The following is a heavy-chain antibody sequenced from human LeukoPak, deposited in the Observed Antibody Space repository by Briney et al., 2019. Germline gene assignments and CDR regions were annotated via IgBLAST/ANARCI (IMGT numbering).Heavy chain of an antibody. D-gene: IGHD3-22*01. V-gene: IGHV1-18*01. CDR2: INTYNGNT. CDR3: ATHPYYDSSEIDGY. Sequence: GASVKVSCKASGYTFSSYGISWVRQAPGQGLEWMGWINTYNGNTNYAQKLQGRVTMTTDTSTTTAYMELRSLRSDDTAVYYCATHPYYDSSEIDGYWGQGTLVTVSS. J-gene: IGHJ4*02. CDR1: GYTFSSYG.